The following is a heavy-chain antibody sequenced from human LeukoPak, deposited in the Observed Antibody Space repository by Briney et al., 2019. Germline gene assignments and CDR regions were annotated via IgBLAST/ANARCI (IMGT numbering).Heavy chain of an antibody. Sequence: PSETPSLTCTVSGGSISSYYWSWIRQPPGKGLEWIGYIYSSGSTNYNPSLKSRVTISVDTSKNQFSLMLSSVTAADTAVYYCARRGTSSSLDFWGQGALVIVPS. CDR1: GGSISSYY. CDR3: ARRGTSSSLDF. CDR2: IYSSGST. J-gene: IGHJ4*02. D-gene: IGHD2-2*01. V-gene: IGHV4-59*08.